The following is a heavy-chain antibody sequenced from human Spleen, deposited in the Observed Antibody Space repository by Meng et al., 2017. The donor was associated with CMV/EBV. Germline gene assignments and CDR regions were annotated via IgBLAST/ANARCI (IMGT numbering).Heavy chain of an antibody. Sequence: GGSLRLSCAPSGFTFNNFAMTWVRQAPGKGLEWVSTIYSGGSSTSYADSVRGRFTISRDNAKNSLSLQMNSLRAVDTAVYYCARVQEVVASHYYYYGMDVWGQGTTVTVSS. V-gene: IGHV3-23*05. CDR1: GFTFNNFA. D-gene: IGHD2-15*01. CDR3: ARVQEVVASHYYYYGMDV. J-gene: IGHJ6*02. CDR2: IYSGGSST.